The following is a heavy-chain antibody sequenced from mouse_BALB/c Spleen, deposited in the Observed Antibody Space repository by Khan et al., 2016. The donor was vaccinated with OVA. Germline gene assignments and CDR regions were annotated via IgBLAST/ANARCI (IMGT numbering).Heavy chain of an antibody. CDR2: IRNKAKGYTT. CDR3: ARETVVDVYWYLDV. CDR1: GFTFTDYY. Sequence: EVELVESGGGLVQPGGSLRLSCATSGFTFTDYYMSWVRQPPGKSLKWLGFIRNKAKGYTTEYSAPVKGRFTISRDNSQSIVYLQMNTMRAEDSATEYCARETVVDVYWYLDVWGAGTTVTVSS. J-gene: IGHJ1*01. D-gene: IGHD1-1*01. V-gene: IGHV7-3*02.